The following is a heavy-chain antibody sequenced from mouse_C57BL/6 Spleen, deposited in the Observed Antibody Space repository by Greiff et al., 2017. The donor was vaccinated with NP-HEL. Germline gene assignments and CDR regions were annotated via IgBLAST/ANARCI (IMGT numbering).Heavy chain of an antibody. CDR2: IYPGSGNT. CDR3: ARKWDYYEDYFDY. J-gene: IGHJ2*01. Sequence: QVQLKQSGAELVRPGASVKLSCKASGYTFTDYYINWVKQRPGQGLEWIARIYPGSGNTYYNEKFKGKATLTAEKSSSTAYMQLSSLTSEDSAVYFCARKWDYYEDYFDYWGQGTTLTVSS. V-gene: IGHV1-76*01. D-gene: IGHD1-1*01. CDR1: GYTFTDYY.